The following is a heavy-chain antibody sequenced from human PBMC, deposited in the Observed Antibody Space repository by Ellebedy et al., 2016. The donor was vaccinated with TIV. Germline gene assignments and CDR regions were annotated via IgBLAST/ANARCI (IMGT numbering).Heavy chain of an antibody. CDR1: GFTFSSYA. D-gene: IGHD5-24*01. J-gene: IGHJ4*02. CDR3: AKSRWLQPDYDY. Sequence: GESLEISCAASGFTFSSYAMHWVRQAPGKGLEWVATISSDGNDKYFADSVKGRFTISRDNSKNTLYLQVNSLRAEDTAVYYCAKSRWLQPDYDYWGQGTLVTVSS. V-gene: IGHV3-30-3*01. CDR2: ISSDGNDK.